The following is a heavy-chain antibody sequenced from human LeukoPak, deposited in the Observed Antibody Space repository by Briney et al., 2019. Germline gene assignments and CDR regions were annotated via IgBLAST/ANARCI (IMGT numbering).Heavy chain of an antibody. V-gene: IGHV3-23*01. D-gene: IGHD3-22*01. CDR3: TTYYYDSSGYTRDY. CDR2: ISGSGDIT. Sequence: GGSLRLSCAASGFTFSSYAMSWVRQAPGKGLEWVSAISGSGDITYLADSVKGRFTISRDNSKNTLYLQMNSLRAEDTAVYYCTTYYYDSSGYTRDYWGQGTLVTVSS. CDR1: GFTFSSYA. J-gene: IGHJ4*02.